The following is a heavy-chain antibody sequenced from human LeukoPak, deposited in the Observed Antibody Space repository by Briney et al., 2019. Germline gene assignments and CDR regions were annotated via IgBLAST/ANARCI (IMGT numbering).Heavy chain of an antibody. CDR3: ARTDETAPAEDFQH. J-gene: IGHJ1*01. V-gene: IGHV3-53*01. CDR2: IYSGGST. Sequence: GGSLRLSRADPGFRVSSNYISWVRQAPGKGLEWVSVIYSGGSTYYADSVKGRFTISRDNSKNTLYLQMKSLRAEDTAVYYCARTDETAPAEDFQHWGQGTLVTVSS. D-gene: IGHD2-21*02. CDR1: GFRVSSNY.